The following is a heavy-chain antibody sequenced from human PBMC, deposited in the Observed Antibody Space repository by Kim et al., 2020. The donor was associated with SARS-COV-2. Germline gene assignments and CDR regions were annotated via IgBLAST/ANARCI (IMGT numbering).Heavy chain of an antibody. CDR1: GGSISSYY. V-gene: IGHV4-59*01. J-gene: IGHJ4*01. CDR2: IYYSGST. Sequence: SETLSLTCTVSGGSISSYYWSWIRQPPGKGLEWIGYIYYSGSTNYNPSLKSRVTISVDTSKNQFSLKLSSVTAADTAVYYCARSYCSGGSCYSGLYHYWG. D-gene: IGHD2-15*01. CDR3: ARSYCSGGSCYSGLYHY.